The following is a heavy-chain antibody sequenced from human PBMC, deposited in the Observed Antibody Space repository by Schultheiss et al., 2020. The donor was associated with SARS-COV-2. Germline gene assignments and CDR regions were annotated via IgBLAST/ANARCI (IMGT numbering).Heavy chain of an antibody. V-gene: IGHV3-30*04. Sequence: GGSLRLSCAASGFTFSGSAMHWVRQAPGKGLEWVAVISYDGSNKYYADSVKGRFTISRDNSKNTLYLQMNSLRAEDTAVYYCAKDNESSGWYNYYYGMDVWGQGTTVTVSS. J-gene: IGHJ6*02. CDR2: ISYDGSNK. CDR3: AKDNESSGWYNYYYGMDV. D-gene: IGHD6-19*01. CDR1: GFTFSGSA.